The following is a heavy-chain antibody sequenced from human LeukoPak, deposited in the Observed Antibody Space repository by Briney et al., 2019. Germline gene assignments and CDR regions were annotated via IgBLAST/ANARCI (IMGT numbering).Heavy chain of an antibody. D-gene: IGHD3-22*01. CDR1: GFTFSSYE. V-gene: IGHV3-48*03. CDR2: ISSSGSTI. J-gene: IGHJ4*02. Sequence: GGSLRLSCAASGFTFSSYEMSWVRQAPGKGVEWVSYISSSGSTIYYADSVKGRFTLSGDNAKNSLYLQMNSLRAEDTAVYYCARGSGYQSDYWGQGTLVTVSS. CDR3: ARGSGYQSDY.